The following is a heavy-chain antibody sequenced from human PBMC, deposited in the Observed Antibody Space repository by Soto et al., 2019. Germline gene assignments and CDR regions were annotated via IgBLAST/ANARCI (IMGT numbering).Heavy chain of an antibody. CDR3: AKLRGYSYGRFGYYFDY. CDR1: GFTFSSYA. D-gene: IGHD5-18*01. CDR2: ISGSGGST. J-gene: IGHJ4*02. V-gene: IGHV3-23*01. Sequence: QTGGSLRLSCAASGFTFSSYAMSWVRQAPGKGLEWVSAISGSGGSTYYADSVKGRFTISRDNSKNTLYLQMNSLRAEDTAVYYCAKLRGYSYGRFGYYFDYWGQGTLVTVSS.